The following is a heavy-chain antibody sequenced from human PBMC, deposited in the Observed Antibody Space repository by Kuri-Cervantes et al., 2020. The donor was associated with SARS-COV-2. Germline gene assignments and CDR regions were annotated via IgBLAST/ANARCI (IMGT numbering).Heavy chain of an antibody. CDR1: GFTSSSYA. Sequence: GESLKISCAASGFTSSSYAMSWIRQAPGKGLEWVSYISSSGSTIYYADSVKGRFTISRDNAKNSLYLQMNSLRAEDTAVYYCARDAHSTPGGYWGQGTLVTVSS. V-gene: IGHV3-11*04. CDR3: ARDAHSTPGGY. CDR2: ISSSGSTI. J-gene: IGHJ4*02. D-gene: IGHD6-13*01.